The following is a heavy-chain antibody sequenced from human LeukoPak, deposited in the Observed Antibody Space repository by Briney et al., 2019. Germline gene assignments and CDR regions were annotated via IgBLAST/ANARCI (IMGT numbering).Heavy chain of an antibody. V-gene: IGHV3-21*01. CDR3: ASSFPRRDDYISNYFDH. Sequence: GGSLRLSCAASGFTFSTYSMNWVRQAPGRGLEWVSSISSSGTYIYYADSMRGRFTISRDNSKNSLYLQMNSLRAEDTAVYYCASSFPRRDDYISNYFDHWGQGTLVTVSS. CDR2: ISSSGTYI. CDR1: GFTFSTYS. D-gene: IGHD5-24*01. J-gene: IGHJ4*02.